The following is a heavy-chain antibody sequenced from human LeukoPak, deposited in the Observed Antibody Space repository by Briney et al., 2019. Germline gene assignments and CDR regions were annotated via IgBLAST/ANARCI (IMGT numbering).Heavy chain of an antibody. CDR1: GASISSSSYY. D-gene: IGHD3-10*01. Sequence: SETLSLTCTVSGASISSSSYYWGWIRQPPGKGLEWIGSIYYSGSTYYNPSLKSRVTISVDTSKNQFSLKLSSVTAADTAVYYCASSNVYYGSGSVGDNWFDPWGQGTLVTVSS. CDR3: ASSNVYYGSGSVGDNWFDP. J-gene: IGHJ5*02. CDR2: IYYSGST. V-gene: IGHV4-39*01.